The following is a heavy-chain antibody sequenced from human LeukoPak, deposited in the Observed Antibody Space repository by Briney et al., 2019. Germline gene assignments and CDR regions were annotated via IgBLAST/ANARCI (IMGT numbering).Heavy chain of an antibody. CDR1: GFTFSTYS. J-gene: IGHJ3*01. D-gene: IGHD3-9*01. Sequence: QTGGSLRLSCEASGFTFSTYSMNWVRQAPGKGLEWVSGISWNSGSIGYADSVKGRFTISRDNAKNSLYLQMNSLRAEDTALYYCARGLRDGLTGNDVLDVWGLGTMVIVTS. CDR2: ISWNSGSI. V-gene: IGHV3-9*01. CDR3: ARGLRDGLTGNDVLDV.